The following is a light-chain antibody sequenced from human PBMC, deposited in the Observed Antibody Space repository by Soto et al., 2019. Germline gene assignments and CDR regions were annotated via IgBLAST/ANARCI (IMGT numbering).Light chain of an antibody. Sequence: QSVLPQPPSASGTPGQRVTISCSGSSSNIGSNTVNWYQQLPGTAPKLLMYSNNQRPSGVPDRFSGSKSGTSASLAISGLQSEDEADYYCAAWDDSLNGFYVFGTGTKSPS. CDR3: AAWDDSLNGFYV. J-gene: IGLJ1*01. V-gene: IGLV1-44*01. CDR2: SNN. CDR1: SSNIGSNT.